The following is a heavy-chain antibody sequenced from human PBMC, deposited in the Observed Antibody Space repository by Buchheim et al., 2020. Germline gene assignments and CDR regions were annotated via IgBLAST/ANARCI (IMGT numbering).Heavy chain of an antibody. V-gene: IGHV3-33*01. CDR3: ARDYDISPSYYFDL. CDR1: GFTFSSYG. CDR2: IWYDGSNK. D-gene: IGHD3-9*01. J-gene: IGHJ2*01. Sequence: QVQLVESGGGVVQPGRSLRLSCAASGFTFSSYGMHWVRQAPGKGLEWVAVIWYDGSNKYYADSVKGRFTISRDNSKNTLYLQMNSLRAEDTAVYYWARDYDISPSYYFDLWGRGTL.